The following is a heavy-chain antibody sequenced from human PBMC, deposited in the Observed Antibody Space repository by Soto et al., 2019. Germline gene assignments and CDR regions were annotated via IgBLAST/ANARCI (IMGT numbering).Heavy chain of an antibody. CDR2: ISGDGGNT. Sequence: GGSLRLSCAASGFTFSSYGMHWVRQAPGKGLEWVAVISGDGGNTYYADSVKGRFAISRDNSKNTLYLQMNSLRAEDTAVYYCAKDRSKGTYYYGSGRPSWFDPWGQGTLVTVSS. CDR1: GFTFSSYG. J-gene: IGHJ5*02. D-gene: IGHD3-10*01. CDR3: AKDRSKGTYYYGSGRPSWFDP. V-gene: IGHV3-30*18.